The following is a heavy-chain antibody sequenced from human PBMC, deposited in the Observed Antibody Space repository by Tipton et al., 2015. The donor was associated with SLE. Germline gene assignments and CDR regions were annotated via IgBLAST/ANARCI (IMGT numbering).Heavy chain of an antibody. Sequence: TLSLTCTVSGGSITTTTYYWGWIRQSPGKGLEWIGSIYYSGSTYYNPSLKSRVTISVDTSKNHFSLKLTFVTAADTAVYYCARHEAFEGPAVGKGLDVWGQGTTVIVSS. V-gene: IGHV4-39*01. J-gene: IGHJ6*02. D-gene: IGHD6-19*01. CDR2: IYYSGST. CDR3: ARHEAFEGPAVGKGLDV. CDR1: GGSITTTTYY.